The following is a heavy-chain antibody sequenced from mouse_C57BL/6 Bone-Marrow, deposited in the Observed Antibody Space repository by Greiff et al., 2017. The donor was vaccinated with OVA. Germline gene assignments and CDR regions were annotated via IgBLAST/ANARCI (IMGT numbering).Heavy chain of an antibody. CDR2: INPNNGGT. CDR3: ARTPLMAGYFDV. J-gene: IGHJ1*03. V-gene: IGHV1-22*01. CDR1: GYTFTDYN. Sequence: VQLQQSGPELVKPGASVKMSCKASGYTFTDYNMHWVKQSHGKSLEWIGYINPNNGGTSYNQKFKGKATLTVNKSSSTAYMELRSLTSEDSAVYYCARTPLMAGYFDVWGTGTTVTVSS.